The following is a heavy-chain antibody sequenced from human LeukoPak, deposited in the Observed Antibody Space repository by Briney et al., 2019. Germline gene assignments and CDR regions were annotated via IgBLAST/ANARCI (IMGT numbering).Heavy chain of an antibody. J-gene: IGHJ4*02. CDR1: GGSIGTYY. Sequence: PSETLSLTCTVSGGSIGTYYWSWIRQPPGKGLEWIGHIYYFEKTDYNPSLESRVTISVDAAKNHFSLKLRSVTPLDTAVYYCAKLGSPRAYWGQGILVTVSP. CDR2: IYYFEKT. V-gene: IGHV4-59*01. CDR3: AKLGSPRAY. D-gene: IGHD7-27*01.